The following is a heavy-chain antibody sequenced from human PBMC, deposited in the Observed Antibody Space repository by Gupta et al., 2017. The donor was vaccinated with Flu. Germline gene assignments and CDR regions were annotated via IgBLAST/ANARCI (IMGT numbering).Heavy chain of an antibody. CDR3: GRGIAAVPAALDA. D-gene: IGHD2-2*01. V-gene: IGHV7-4-1*02. Sequence: GINWVRQAPGQGLEWMGWINTITGNPTYVQGLTGRFVFALDTSVTTAFLQISSLKADDTAVYYCGRGIAAVPAALDAWGQGTLVTVS. CDR1: G. J-gene: IGHJ5*02. CDR2: INTITGNP.